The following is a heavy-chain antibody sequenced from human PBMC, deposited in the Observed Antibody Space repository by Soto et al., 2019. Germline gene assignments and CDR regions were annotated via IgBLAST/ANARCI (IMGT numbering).Heavy chain of an antibody. CDR1: GFTFSSYS. CDR3: ARDPPSSGRAFDI. D-gene: IGHD6-25*01. Sequence: GGSLRLSCAASGFTFSSYSMNWVRQAPGKGLEWVSSISSSSSYIYYADSVKGRFTISRDNAKNSLYLQMNSLRAEDTAVYYCARDPPSSGRAFDIWGQGTMVTVSS. V-gene: IGHV3-21*01. J-gene: IGHJ3*02. CDR2: ISSSSSYI.